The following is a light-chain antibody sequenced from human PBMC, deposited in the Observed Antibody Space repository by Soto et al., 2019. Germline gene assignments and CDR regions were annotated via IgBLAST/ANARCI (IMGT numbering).Light chain of an antibody. CDR2: GAS. V-gene: IGKV3-15*01. J-gene: IGKJ1*01. CDR1: QSVSSN. CDR3: QQYNNWWGT. Sequence: EIVLTQSPGTLSLSPGERATLSCRASQSVSSNLAWYQQKPGQAPRLLIYGASTRATGIPARFSGSGSGTEFTLTISSLQSEDFAVYYCQQYNNWWGTFGQGTKVDIK.